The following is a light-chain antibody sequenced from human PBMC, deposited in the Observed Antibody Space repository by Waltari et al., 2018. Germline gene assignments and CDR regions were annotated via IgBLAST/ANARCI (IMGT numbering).Light chain of an antibody. J-gene: IGKJ1*01. Sequence: EIVLTQSPGTLSLYPGERATLSCRASQSIGRYVVWYQQKPGQAPRLLIYAASSRDTGIPDRFSGSGSGTDFSLTISRLEPEDFAVYYCQNHERLPATFGQGTKVEIK. CDR3: QNHERLPAT. CDR1: QSIGRY. CDR2: AAS. V-gene: IGKV3-20*01.